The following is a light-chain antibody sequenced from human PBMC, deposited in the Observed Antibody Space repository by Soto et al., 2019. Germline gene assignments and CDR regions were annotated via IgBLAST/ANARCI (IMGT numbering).Light chain of an antibody. V-gene: IGKV3-20*01. J-gene: IGKJ2*01. CDR1: QSVSSNY. CDR2: GAS. Sequence: EIVLTQSPGTLSLSPGERATLACRASQSVSSNYLAWYQQKPGQAPRLLLYGASSRATGITDRFSGSGSGTDFTLTISRLETEDFAVYYCQQYGSSPPMYTFGLGTKLEIK. CDR3: QQYGSSPPMYT.